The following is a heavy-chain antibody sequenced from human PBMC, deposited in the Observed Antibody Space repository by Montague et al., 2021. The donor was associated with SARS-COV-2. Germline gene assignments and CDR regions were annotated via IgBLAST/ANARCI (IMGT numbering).Heavy chain of an antibody. CDR1: GDSISSTDHY. CDR2: IFCSGST. J-gene: IGHJ4*02. Sequence: SETLSLTCTVSGDSISSTDHYWAWMRQPPGKGLEWIASIFCSGSTYYNPSLKSRVTISVDTSKNLFSLQLNSVTPADTSVYYCARHLRVGKRWNGCEADYWGQGALVSVSS. D-gene: IGHD1-1*01. CDR3: ARHLRVGKRWNGCEADY. V-gene: IGHV4-39*01.